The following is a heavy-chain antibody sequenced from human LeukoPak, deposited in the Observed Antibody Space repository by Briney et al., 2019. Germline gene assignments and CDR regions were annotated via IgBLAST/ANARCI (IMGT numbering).Heavy chain of an antibody. D-gene: IGHD3-10*01. Sequence: PGGSLRLSCAASGFIFSRYWMHWVRQVPAKELVWVSRINNDGSITNSADSVKGRFTISRDNAKDTLYLQMDSLRAEETAIYYCARGPSVLGAIDNWGQGTLVAVSS. V-gene: IGHV3-74*01. CDR2: INNDGSIT. J-gene: IGHJ4*02. CDR1: GFIFSRYW. CDR3: ARGPSVLGAIDN.